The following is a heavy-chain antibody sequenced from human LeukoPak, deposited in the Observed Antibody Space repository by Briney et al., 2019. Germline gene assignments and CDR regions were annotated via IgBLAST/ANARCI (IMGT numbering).Heavy chain of an antibody. Sequence: ASVKVSCKASGGTFSTYSTSWVRQAPGQGLEWMGWMNTKSGNTGHAQKFQGRVTITRDTSISTVYMELSSLRSEDTAVYFCARVDGSPDYWGQGTLVTVSS. CDR3: ARVDGSPDY. CDR1: GGTFSTYS. V-gene: IGHV1-8*01. CDR2: MNTKSGNT. D-gene: IGHD2-15*01. J-gene: IGHJ4*02.